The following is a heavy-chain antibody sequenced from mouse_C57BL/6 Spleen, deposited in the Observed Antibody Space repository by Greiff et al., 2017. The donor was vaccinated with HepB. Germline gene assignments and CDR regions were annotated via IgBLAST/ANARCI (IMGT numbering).Heavy chain of an antibody. CDR1: GYTFTSYW. V-gene: IGHV1-55*01. CDR2: IYPGSGST. CDR3: ARGGAYVYEGPWFAY. D-gene: IGHD2-2*01. J-gene: IGHJ3*01. Sequence: QVQLQQPGAELVKPGASVKMSCKASGYTFTSYWITWVKQRPGQGLEWIGDIYPGSGSTNYNEKFKSKATLTVDTSASTAYMQLSSLTSEDSAVYYCARGGAYVYEGPWFAYWGQGTLVTVSA.